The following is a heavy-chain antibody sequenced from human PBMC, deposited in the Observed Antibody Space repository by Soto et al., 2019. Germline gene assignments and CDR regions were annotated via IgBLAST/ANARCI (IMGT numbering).Heavy chain of an antibody. CDR2: LNAANGDT. D-gene: IGHD5-18*01. V-gene: IGHV1-3*01. Sequence: QVQLVKSGAEVTKPGASVKVSCKATGYSFTNYAMHWVRQAPGHRLEWMGWLNAANGDTKYSQKFQGRVTITRDTSASTAYMELSSLRSEDTAVFYCARDGHTPMPPYHYFGMDVWGQGTTVTVSS. CDR1: GYSFTNYA. J-gene: IGHJ6*02. CDR3: ARDGHTPMPPYHYFGMDV.